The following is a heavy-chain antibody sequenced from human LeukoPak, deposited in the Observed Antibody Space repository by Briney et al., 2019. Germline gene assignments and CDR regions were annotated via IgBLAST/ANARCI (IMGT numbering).Heavy chain of an antibody. CDR1: GFTFSSYW. CDR3: AKHKRVVVAAASDY. J-gene: IGHJ4*02. Sequence: PGGSLRLSCAASGFTFSSYWMSWVRQAPGKGLEWVANIKQDGSEKYYVDSVKGRFTISRDNAKNSLYLQMNSLRAEDTAVYYCAKHKRVVVAAASDYWGQGTLVTVSS. D-gene: IGHD2-15*01. V-gene: IGHV3-7*01. CDR2: IKQDGSEK.